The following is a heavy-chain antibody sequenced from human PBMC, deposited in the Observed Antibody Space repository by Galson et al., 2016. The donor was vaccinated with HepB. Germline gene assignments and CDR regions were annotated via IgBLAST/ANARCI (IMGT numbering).Heavy chain of an antibody. Sequence: SLRLSCAASGFTFSNHYMHWVRQVPGKGLVWVSRLSRDGRITSYADSVKGRFTISRDNSKNTLYLQMDTLRVEDTAIYYCVREPHGRVYGMDVWGQGTMVTVSS. CDR1: GFTFSNHY. J-gene: IGHJ6*02. D-gene: IGHD1-26*01. V-gene: IGHV3-74*01. CDR2: LSRDGRIT. CDR3: VREPHGRVYGMDV.